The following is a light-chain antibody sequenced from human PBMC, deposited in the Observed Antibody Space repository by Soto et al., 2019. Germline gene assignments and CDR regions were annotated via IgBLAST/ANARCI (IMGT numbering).Light chain of an antibody. Sequence: EIVLRQSPGTLSLSPGERATLSCRASQSVYSSYLAWYQQKPGQAPRLLIHGASNRATDIPDRFSGSGSGTDFTLTISRLEPGDSAVYYCQQYGSSPRTFGQGTKVDIK. J-gene: IGKJ1*01. V-gene: IGKV3-20*01. CDR2: GAS. CDR3: QQYGSSPRT. CDR1: QSVYSSY.